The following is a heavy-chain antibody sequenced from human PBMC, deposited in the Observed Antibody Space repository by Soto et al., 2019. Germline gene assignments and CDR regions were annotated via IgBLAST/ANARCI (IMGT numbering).Heavy chain of an antibody. CDR1: GFTFSSYW. J-gene: IGHJ4*02. CDR3: ARDRYDLTSDY. Sequence: GGSLRLCCAASGFTFSSYWMSWVRQAPGKGLEWVANIKQDGSEKYYVDSVKGRFTISRDNAKNSLYLQMNSLRAEDTAVYYCARDRYDLTSDYWGQGTLVTVSS. CDR2: IKQDGSEK. V-gene: IGHV3-7*05. D-gene: IGHD1-1*01.